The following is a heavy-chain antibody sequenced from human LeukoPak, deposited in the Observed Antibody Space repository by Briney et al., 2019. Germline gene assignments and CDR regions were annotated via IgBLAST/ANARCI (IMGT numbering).Heavy chain of an antibody. V-gene: IGHV3-74*01. Sequence: GGSLRLSCAVSGFTFSSRLMHWVRQAPGKGLVWVALIKDDGTTNYADSVRGRFTASRDDAKSTVYLQMSSLRADDTAVYYCHPLSYVSNWGQGTLVTVSA. CDR2: IKDDGTT. D-gene: IGHD3-22*01. CDR3: HPLSYVSN. J-gene: IGHJ4*02. CDR1: GFTFSSRL.